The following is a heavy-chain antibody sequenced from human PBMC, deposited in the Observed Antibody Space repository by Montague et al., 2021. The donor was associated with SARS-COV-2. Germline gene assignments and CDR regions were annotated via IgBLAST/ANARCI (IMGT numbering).Heavy chain of an antibody. CDR1: GGSISSYY. CDR2: IYYSGST. J-gene: IGHJ2*01. V-gene: IGHV4-59*01. CDR3: AGDRGRFWHFDL. Sequence: SETLSLTCTVSGGSISSYYWNWIRQSPGKGLEWIGYIYYSGSTKCNPSHKSRVTISVDTSKSQMSLRLNSVTAADTAVYYCAGDRGRFWHFDLWGRGTLVTVSS. D-gene: IGHD5-12*01.